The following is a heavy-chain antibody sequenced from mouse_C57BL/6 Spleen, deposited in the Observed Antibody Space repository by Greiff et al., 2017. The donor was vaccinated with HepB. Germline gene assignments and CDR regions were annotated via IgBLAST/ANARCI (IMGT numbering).Heavy chain of an antibody. CDR3: ARHEGGYYGSSLHFDY. D-gene: IGHD1-1*01. CDR1: GYTFTEYT. V-gene: IGHV1-62-2*01. J-gene: IGHJ2*01. Sequence: QVQLQQSGAELVKPGASVKLSCKASGYTFTEYTIHWVKQRSGQGLEWIGWFYPGSGSIKYNEKFKDKATLTADKSSSTVYMELSRLTSEGSAVYFCARHEGGYYGSSLHFDYWGQGTTLTVSS. CDR2: FYPGSGSI.